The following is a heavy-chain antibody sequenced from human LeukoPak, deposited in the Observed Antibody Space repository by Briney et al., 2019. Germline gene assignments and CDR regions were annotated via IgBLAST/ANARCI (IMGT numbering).Heavy chain of an antibody. CDR1: GDSVSSNSAA. V-gene: IGHV6-1*01. D-gene: IGHD3-16*02. J-gene: IGHJ3*02. Sequence: SQTLSLTCAISGDSVSSNSAAWNWLRQSPSRGLEWLGRTYYRSKWYNEYAVSVKSRINVNPDTSKNQFSLQLNSVTPEDTAVYYCARSLSRAFDIWGQGTMVTVSS. CDR3: ARSLSRAFDI. CDR2: TYYRSKWYN.